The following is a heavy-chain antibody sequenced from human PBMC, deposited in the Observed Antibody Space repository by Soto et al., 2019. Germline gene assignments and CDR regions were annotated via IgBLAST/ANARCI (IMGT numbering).Heavy chain of an antibody. V-gene: IGHV4-4*07. CDR2: VYSSGTT. CDR1: GGSLNRYW. J-gene: IGHJ4*02. CDR3: ARDIASYAYGEGY. Sequence: SENPSLPCTVSGGSLNRYWWSWFRQPAGKGLEWIGRVYSSGTTDYNPSLNSRATMSVETSKNQFSLKLSSVTAADTAVYYCARDIASYAYGEGYWGQGIQVTVSS. D-gene: IGHD2-21*01.